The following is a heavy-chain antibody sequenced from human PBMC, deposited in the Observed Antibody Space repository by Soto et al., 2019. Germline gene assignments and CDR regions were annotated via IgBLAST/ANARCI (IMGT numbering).Heavy chain of an antibody. Sequence: PLETLSLTCNVSGGSISNFHLSWIRQPPGKGLEWIGYIYYSGNYYNPSLTSRVSMSLDKSKNQFSLHLKSVTAADTALYFCALGGYNYGRPFDFWGQGTRVTVSS. D-gene: IGHD5-18*01. CDR2: IYYSGN. CDR1: GGSISNFH. J-gene: IGHJ4*02. CDR3: ALGGYNYGRPFDF. V-gene: IGHV4-59*01.